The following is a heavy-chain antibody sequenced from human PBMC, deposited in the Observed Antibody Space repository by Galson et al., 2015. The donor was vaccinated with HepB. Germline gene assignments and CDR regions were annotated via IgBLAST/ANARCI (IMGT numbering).Heavy chain of an antibody. J-gene: IGHJ6*02. CDR1: GFTFSSYG. CDR3: AKDLASYSYYYYGMDV. Sequence: SLRLSCAASGFTFSSYGMHWVRQAPGKGLEWVAVISYDGSNKYYADSVKGRFTISRDNSKNTLYLQMNSLRAEDTAVYYCAKDLASYSYYYYGMDVWGQGTTVTVSS. CDR2: ISYDGSNK. D-gene: IGHD2-15*01. V-gene: IGHV3-30*18.